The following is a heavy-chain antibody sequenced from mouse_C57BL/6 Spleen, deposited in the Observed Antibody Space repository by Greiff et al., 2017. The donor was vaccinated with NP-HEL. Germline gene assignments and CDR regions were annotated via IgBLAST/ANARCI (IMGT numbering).Heavy chain of an antibody. CDR1: GFSLTSYG. CDR3: ASSDYYGSRFAY. J-gene: IGHJ3*01. V-gene: IGHV2-6*01. Sequence: VKVVESGPGLVAPSQSLSITCTVSGFSLTSYGVDWVRQSPGKGLEWLGVIWGVGSTNYNSALKSRLSISKDNSKSQVFLKMNSLQTDDTAMYYCASSDYYGSRFAYWGQGTLVTVSA. CDR2: IWGVGST. D-gene: IGHD1-1*01.